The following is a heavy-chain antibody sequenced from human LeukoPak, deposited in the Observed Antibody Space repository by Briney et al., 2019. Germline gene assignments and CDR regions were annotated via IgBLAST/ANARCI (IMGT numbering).Heavy chain of an antibody. D-gene: IGHD3-16*01. CDR3: ARRGAELGNFDY. Sequence: GESLQISCTGSGYRITNYWICWVRQMPGEGLEWMGAVSTADSNTRYSPSFQGQVTISADESINTAYPQLTSLKTSETAMYYCARRGAELGNFDYCGQGNLVIVSS. CDR1: GYRITNYW. V-gene: IGHV5-51*01. J-gene: IGHJ4*02. CDR2: VSTADSNT.